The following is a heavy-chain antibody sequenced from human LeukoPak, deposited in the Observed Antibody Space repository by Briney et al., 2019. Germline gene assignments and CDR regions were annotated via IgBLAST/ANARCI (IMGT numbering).Heavy chain of an antibody. CDR2: IRSNYYGATT. J-gene: IGHJ6*02. V-gene: IGHV3-49*04. CDR3: ARGPIQLWIHNGMDV. D-gene: IGHD5-18*01. CDR1: GFIVGDHA. Sequence: PGRSLRPSCTSSGFIVGDHAMSWVRQAPGKGLEWVGFIRSNYYGATTEYAASVKGRFFISRDDSRNIAYLQMNGLKTEDTAVYYCARGPIQLWIHNGMDVWGQGTTVTVSS.